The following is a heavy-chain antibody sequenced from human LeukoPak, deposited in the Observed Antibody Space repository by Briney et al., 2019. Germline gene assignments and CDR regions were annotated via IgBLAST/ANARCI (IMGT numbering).Heavy chain of an antibody. J-gene: IGHJ4*02. CDR2: IYYSGST. D-gene: IGHD2-2*01. Sequence: SETLSLTCTVSGGSISSCYWSWIRQTPGKGLEWIGYIYYSGSTNYNPSLKSRVNISVDTSKNQFSLKLSSVTAADTALYYCASLYCSSTSCYLFHWGQGTLVTVSS. CDR3: ASLYCSSTSCYLFH. CDR1: GGSISSCY. V-gene: IGHV4-59*08.